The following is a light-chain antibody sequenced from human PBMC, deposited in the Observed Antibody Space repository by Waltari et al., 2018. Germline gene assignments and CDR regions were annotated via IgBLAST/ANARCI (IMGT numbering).Light chain of an antibody. CDR1: NRDVGHYHL. J-gene: IGLJ1*01. CDR2: EVI. Sequence: QSALTQPASVSGTPGQPITLSCTGTNRDVGHYHLVSWYQHHPGEAPKLMICEVIKRPSGVSKRCSGSKSGNTASLTISGLQAEDEADYYCCSYAGSGTYVFGTGTKVTVL. CDR3: CSYAGSGTYV. V-gene: IGLV2-23*02.